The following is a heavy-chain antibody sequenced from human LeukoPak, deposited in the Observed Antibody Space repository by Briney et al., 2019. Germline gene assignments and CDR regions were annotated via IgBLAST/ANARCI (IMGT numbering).Heavy chain of an antibody. CDR1: GFNFSIYG. D-gene: IGHD3-3*01. Sequence: GGSLRLSCAASGFNFSIYGMHWVRQAPGKGLEWVTFVRYDQSATVYADSVQGRFAISRDNSKNTVYLQMNSLRVEDTALYFCVKDQGECPGSRCYLRFLEYWGQGTLVSVSS. J-gene: IGHJ4*02. CDR2: VRYDQSAT. CDR3: VKDQGECPGSRCYLRFLEY. V-gene: IGHV3-30*02.